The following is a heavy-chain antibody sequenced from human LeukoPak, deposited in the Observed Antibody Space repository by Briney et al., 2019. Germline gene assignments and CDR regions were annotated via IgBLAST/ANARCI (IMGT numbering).Heavy chain of an antibody. D-gene: IGHD5-12*01. V-gene: IGHV3-23*01. J-gene: IGHJ4*02. Sequence: GGSLRLSCAASGFTFSSYAMSWVRQAPGKGLEWVSAISGSGGSTYYADSVKGRFTISRDNSKNMLYLQMNSLRAEDTAVYYCAKSGSRWLQLGFDYWGQGTLVTVSS. CDR2: ISGSGGST. CDR3: AKSGSRWLQLGFDY. CDR1: GFTFSSYA.